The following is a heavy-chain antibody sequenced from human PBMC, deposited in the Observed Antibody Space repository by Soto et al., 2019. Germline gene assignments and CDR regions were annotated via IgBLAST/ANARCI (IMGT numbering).Heavy chain of an antibody. CDR2: ISYDGNNA. D-gene: IGHD2-15*01. CDR1: GFTFSGYS. J-gene: IGHJ4*02. Sequence: PWGSLRLSCAASGFTFSGYSMHCVRQSPGKALEWVISYDGNNAFYSDSVKGRFTISRDNSKNTLFLQMNSLRAEDTAVYYCARDPIQIPVGYFDYWGQGALVTVS. CDR3: ARDPIQIPVGYFDY. V-gene: IGHV3-30-3*01.